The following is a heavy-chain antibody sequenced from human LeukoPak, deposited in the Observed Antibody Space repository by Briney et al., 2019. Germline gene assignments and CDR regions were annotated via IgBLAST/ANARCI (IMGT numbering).Heavy chain of an antibody. CDR3: ARDRALYDSRRGYYYTEDDY. CDR2: IYTSGST. V-gene: IGHV4-4*07. D-gene: IGHD3-22*01. J-gene: IGHJ4*02. Sequence: SSETLSLTCTVSGGSISSYYWSWIRQPAGKGLEWIGRIYTSGSTNYNPSLKSRVTMSVDTSKNQFSLKLSSVTAADTAVYYCARDRALYDSRRGYYYTEDDYWGQGTLVTVSS. CDR1: GGSISSYY.